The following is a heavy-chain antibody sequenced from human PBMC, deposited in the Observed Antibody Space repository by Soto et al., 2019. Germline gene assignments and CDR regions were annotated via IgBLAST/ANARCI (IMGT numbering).Heavy chain of an antibody. Sequence: QVQLQESGPGLVKPSQTLSLTCTVSGGSISSGDYYWIWIRQPPGKGLEWIGYIDYSGSTYYNPSLKSRVTISVDTSKSQCSLKLSSVSAADTAVYYCARERPDGARLDPWGQGTLVTVSS. CDR1: GGSISSGDYY. CDR2: IDYSGST. V-gene: IGHV4-30-4*01. J-gene: IGHJ5*02. CDR3: ARERPDGARLDP. D-gene: IGHD6-6*01.